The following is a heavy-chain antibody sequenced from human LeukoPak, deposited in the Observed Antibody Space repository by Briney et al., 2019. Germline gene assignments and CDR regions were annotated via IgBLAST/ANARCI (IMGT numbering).Heavy chain of an antibody. CDR3: AKNAQRGFDYSNSLEY. V-gene: IGHV3-33*06. D-gene: IGHD4-11*01. CDR2: IWSDATEK. Sequence: GGSLRLSCAASGFTYSHYGMHWVRQAPGKGLEWVAVIWSDATEKYYGDAVKGRFTISRDNSRNTLYLQMNSLRVEDTAVYYCAKNAQRGFDYSNSLEYWGQGTLVTVSS. J-gene: IGHJ4*02. CDR1: GFTYSHYG.